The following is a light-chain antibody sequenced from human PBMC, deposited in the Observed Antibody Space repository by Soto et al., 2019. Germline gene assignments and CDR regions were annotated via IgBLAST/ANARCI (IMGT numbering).Light chain of an antibody. CDR2: RSN. Sequence: QSVLTQPPSASGTPGQRVTISCSGSRSNIGSDTVNWYQQLPGTAPKLLIHRSNQRPSGVPGRFSGSKSGTSASLAISGLQPEDEADYHCSSYTSSSTWVFGGGTKVTVL. CDR1: RSNIGSDT. J-gene: IGLJ3*02. V-gene: IGLV1-44*01. CDR3: SSYTSSSTWV.